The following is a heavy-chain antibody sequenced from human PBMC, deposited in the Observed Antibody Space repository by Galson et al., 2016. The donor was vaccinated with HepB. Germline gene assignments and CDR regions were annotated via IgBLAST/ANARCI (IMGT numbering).Heavy chain of an antibody. J-gene: IGHJ4*02. CDR1: GNTFTSYY. CDR3: ARDWAYCNGDCYHPADYFDY. CDR2: INPSGRST. D-gene: IGHD2-21*02. Sequence: SGNTFTSYYIHWVRQAPGPGLEWMGIINPSGRSTTYAQKFQGRVTMTRDTSTSTVYMELSSLRSEDTAVYYCARDWAYCNGDCYHPADYFDYWGPGTLVTVSS. V-gene: IGHV1-46*01.